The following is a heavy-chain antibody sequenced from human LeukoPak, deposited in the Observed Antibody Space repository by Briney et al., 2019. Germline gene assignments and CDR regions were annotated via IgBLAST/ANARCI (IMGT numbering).Heavy chain of an antibody. J-gene: IGHJ4*02. CDR2: ISYDGSNK. CDR1: GFTFSNYG. D-gene: IGHD3-10*01. Sequence: PGGSLRLSCAASGFTFSNYGMHWVRQAPGKGLEWVAVISYDGSNKYCADSVKGRFTISRDNSKNTLYLQMNSLRADDTAVYYCAKDYYYGSGSYLFDYWGQGTLVTVSS. CDR3: AKDYYYGSGSYLFDY. V-gene: IGHV3-30*18.